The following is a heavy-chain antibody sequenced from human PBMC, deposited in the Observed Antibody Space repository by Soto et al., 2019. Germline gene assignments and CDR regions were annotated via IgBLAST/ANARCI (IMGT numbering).Heavy chain of an antibody. J-gene: IGHJ4*02. D-gene: IGHD3-3*01. CDR3: ARSNAGITIFGVVTPNFDY. CDR1: GGSISSSSYY. Sequence: SEILSLTCTVSGGSISSSSYYWGWIRQPPGKGLEWIGSIYYSGSTYYNPSLKSRVTISVDTSKNQFSLKLSSVTAADTAVYYCARSNAGITIFGVVTPNFDYWGQGTLVTVSS. CDR2: IYYSGST. V-gene: IGHV4-39*01.